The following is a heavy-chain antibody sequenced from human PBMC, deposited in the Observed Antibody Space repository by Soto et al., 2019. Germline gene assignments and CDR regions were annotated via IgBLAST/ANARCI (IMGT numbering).Heavy chain of an antibody. Sequence: GASVKVSCKASGYTFTSYYMHWLRQAPGQGLEWMGIINPSGGSTSYAQKFQGRVTMTRDTSTSTVYMELSSLRSEDTAVYYCARDPRWDSSSWSVNWFDPWGQGTLVTVSS. CDR3: ARDPRWDSSSWSVNWFDP. D-gene: IGHD6-13*01. J-gene: IGHJ5*02. V-gene: IGHV1-46*01. CDR2: INPSGGST. CDR1: GYTFTSYY.